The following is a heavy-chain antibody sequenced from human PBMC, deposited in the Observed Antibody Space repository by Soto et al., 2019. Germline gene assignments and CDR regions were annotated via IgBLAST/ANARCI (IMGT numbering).Heavy chain of an antibody. CDR2: VAYDGRSK. CDR1: GFTFSYYA. Sequence: GGSLRLSCAASGFTFSYYAMHWVRQAPGKGLEWVAVVAYDGRSKYYADSVKGRFTISRDNSRTTVYLQMNSLRDEDTAMYYCARXDILVIPGGSYNYGMDVWGHGTTVTVSS. D-gene: IGHD2-2*01. J-gene: IGHJ6*02. CDR3: ARXDILVIPGGSYNYGMDV. V-gene: IGHV3-30*04.